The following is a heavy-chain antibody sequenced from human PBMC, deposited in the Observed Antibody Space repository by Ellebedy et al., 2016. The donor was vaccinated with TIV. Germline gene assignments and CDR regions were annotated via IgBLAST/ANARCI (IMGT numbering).Heavy chain of an antibody. J-gene: IGHJ4*02. CDR3: AKRSGAAFFDY. CDR1: GGSMSHYW. V-gene: IGHV4-59*08. Sequence: MPSETLSLTCTVSGGSMSHYWWSWIRQPAGKGLEWIAYASDGGSTVYNPSLKSRATLLLDTSKNQFSLSLTSVTAADTAVYYCAKRSGAAFFDYWGPGLLVTVSS. D-gene: IGHD7-27*01. CDR2: ASDGGST.